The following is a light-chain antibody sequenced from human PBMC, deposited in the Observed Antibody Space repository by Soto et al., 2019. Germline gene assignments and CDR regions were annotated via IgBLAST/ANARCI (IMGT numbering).Light chain of an antibody. CDR3: CSYAGDYIFVL. J-gene: IGLJ2*01. CDR2: DVT. Sequence: QSALTQPRSVSGSPGQSVTISCTGTSSDVGAYNYVSWYQQHPGKAPKLMIYDVTKQPSGVPDRFSGSKSGNTASLTISGLQAEDEADYYCCSYAGDYIFVLFGGGTKLTVL. CDR1: SSDVGAYNY. V-gene: IGLV2-11*01.